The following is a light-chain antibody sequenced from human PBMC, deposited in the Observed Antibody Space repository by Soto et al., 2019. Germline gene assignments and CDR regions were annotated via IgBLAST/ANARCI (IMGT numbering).Light chain of an antibody. Sequence: QSALTQPASVSGSPGQSITISCTGTSSDVGGYNYVSWYQQHPGKAPKLMIYDVSNRPAGVSNRFSGSKSGNTASLTISGLQAEDDADYYCSSYTSSSPLTNHVFGTGTKLTVL. J-gene: IGLJ1*01. CDR3: SSYTSSSPLTNHV. V-gene: IGLV2-14*01. CDR2: DVS. CDR1: SSDVGGYNY.